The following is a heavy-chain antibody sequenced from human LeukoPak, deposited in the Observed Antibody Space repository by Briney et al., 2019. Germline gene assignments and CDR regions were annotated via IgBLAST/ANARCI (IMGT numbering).Heavy chain of an antibody. CDR2: IHYSGST. Sequence: SETLSLTCTVSGGSISSSSYFWGWIRQPPGKGPEWIGSIHYSGSTYYNPSLKSRVTISVDTSKNQFSLNLSSVTAADTAVYYCARALVGSSSGYFYYYMDVWGKGTTVTISS. CDR1: GGSISSSSYF. J-gene: IGHJ6*03. V-gene: IGHV4-39*07. CDR3: ARALVGSSSGYFYYYMDV. D-gene: IGHD6-6*01.